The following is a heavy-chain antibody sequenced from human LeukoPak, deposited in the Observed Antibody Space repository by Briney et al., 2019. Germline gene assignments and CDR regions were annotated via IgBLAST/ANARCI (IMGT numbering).Heavy chain of an antibody. Sequence: GGSLRLSWAVSGFTFRGAAMTWVRQAPGKGLEWLSLISSSGNNAYYADSVKGRFTISRDNSKNTLSLQMNSLRVEDTAIYYCAKDIQLSTWGLGTRVTVSS. D-gene: IGHD5-24*01. CDR1: GFTFRGAA. J-gene: IGHJ3*01. V-gene: IGHV3-23*01. CDR3: AKDIQLST. CDR2: ISSSGNNA.